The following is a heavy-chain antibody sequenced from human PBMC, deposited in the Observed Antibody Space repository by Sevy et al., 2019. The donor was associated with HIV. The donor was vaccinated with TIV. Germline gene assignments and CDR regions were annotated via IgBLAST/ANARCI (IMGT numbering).Heavy chain of an antibody. J-gene: IGHJ6*02. CDR2: LSGSGEST. CDR1: GFTFSSFA. CDR3: AKHQRYYYYGMDV. V-gene: IGHV3-23*01. Sequence: GGSLRLSCAASGFTFSSFAMSWVRQAPGRGLEWVSTLSGSGESTYHADSVKGRITISRDNSKSMLYLEMKSLRDEETAVYYCAKHQRYYYYGMDVWGQGTTVTVSS. D-gene: IGHD6-25*01.